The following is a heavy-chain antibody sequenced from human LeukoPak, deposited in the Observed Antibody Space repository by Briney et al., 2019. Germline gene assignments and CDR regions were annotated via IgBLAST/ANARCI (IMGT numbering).Heavy chain of an antibody. CDR3: ARDLKFGRWFGEGSNAFDI. CDR1: GFTFSSYS. Sequence: GGSLRLSCAASGFTFSSYSMNWVRQAPGKGLEWVSSISSSSIYIYYTDSLKGRFTISRDNAKTSLYLQMNSLRAEDTAVYYCARDLKFGRWFGEGSNAFDIWGQGTMITVSS. J-gene: IGHJ3*02. D-gene: IGHD3-10*01. CDR2: ISSSSIYI. V-gene: IGHV3-21*01.